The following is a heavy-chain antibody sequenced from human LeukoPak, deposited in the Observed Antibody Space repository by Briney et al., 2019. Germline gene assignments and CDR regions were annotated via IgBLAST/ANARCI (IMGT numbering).Heavy chain of an antibody. J-gene: IGHJ3*01. CDR3: ARDSPYSSGWRDAFDV. Sequence: HGESLKISCKGSGYSFTSYWIGWVRQMPGKGLEWMGIIYPGDSDTRYSPSFQGQVTISADKSISTAYLQWSGLKASDTAMYYCARDSPYSSGWRDAFDVWGQGTMVTVSS. CDR1: GYSFTSYW. CDR2: IYPGDSDT. D-gene: IGHD6-19*01. V-gene: IGHV5-51*01.